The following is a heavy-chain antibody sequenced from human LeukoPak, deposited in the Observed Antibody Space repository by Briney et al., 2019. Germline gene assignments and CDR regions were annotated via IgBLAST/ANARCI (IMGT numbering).Heavy chain of an antibody. CDR2: IDPSDSYT. CDR3: ARHGRVVVVANHGMDV. V-gene: IGHV5-10-1*01. Sequence: GASLMISCKGSGYSFTSYWISWVRQVPGKGLEWMGRIDPSDSYTNYSPSFQGHVTISADKSISTAYLQWSSLKASDTAMYYCARHGRVVVVANHGMDVWGKGTTVTVSS. J-gene: IGHJ6*04. CDR1: GYSFTSYW. D-gene: IGHD2-15*01.